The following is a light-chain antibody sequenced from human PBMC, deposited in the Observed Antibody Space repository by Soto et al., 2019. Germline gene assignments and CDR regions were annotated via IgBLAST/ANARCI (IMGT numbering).Light chain of an antibody. CDR3: QQANSFPLT. J-gene: IGKJ4*01. CDR1: QGVRSY. CDR2: GAS. Sequence: DIQMTQSPSSVSASVGDRVTITCRASQGVRSYLAWYQHKPGKAPKLLIYGASRLQSGVPSRFSGSGSRTDFTLTINSLQPEDFATYYCQQANSFPLTFGGGTKVEIK. V-gene: IGKV1-12*01.